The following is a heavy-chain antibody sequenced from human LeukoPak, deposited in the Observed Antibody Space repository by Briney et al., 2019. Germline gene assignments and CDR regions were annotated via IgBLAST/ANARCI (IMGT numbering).Heavy chain of an antibody. CDR3: ARRSDISASPNWFDP. CDR1: GYRFLNHW. CDR2: IHSDDSDT. D-gene: IGHD3-9*01. Sequence: GESLQISCKASGYRFLNHWIGWVRQMPGKGLEWMWIIHSDDSDTRYSPSFRGHVTMSVDKSATTAYLQWDTLKASDTAIYYCARRSDISASPNWFDPWGQGTLVIVSS. V-gene: IGHV5-51*01. J-gene: IGHJ5*02.